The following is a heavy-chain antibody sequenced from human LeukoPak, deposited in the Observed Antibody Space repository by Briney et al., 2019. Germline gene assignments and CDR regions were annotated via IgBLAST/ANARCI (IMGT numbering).Heavy chain of an antibody. J-gene: IGHJ4*02. CDR1: GYTFTDNY. Sequence: ASVKVSCKASGYTFTDNYIHWVRQAPGQGLEWMGWISAYNGNTNYAQKLQGRVTMTTDTSTSTAYMEPRSLRSDDTAVYYCARLGSGSYYNTLRYGGQGTLVTVSS. CDR2: ISAYNGNT. CDR3: ARLGSGSYYNTLRY. V-gene: IGHV1-18*01. D-gene: IGHD3-10*01.